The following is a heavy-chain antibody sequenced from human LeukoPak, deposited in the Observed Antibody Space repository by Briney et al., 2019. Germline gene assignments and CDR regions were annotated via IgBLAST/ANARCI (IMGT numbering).Heavy chain of an antibody. CDR1: GGSFSGYY. Sequence: SETLSLTCAVYGGSFSGYYWSWIRQPPGKGLEWIGEINHSGSTNYNPSLKSRVTISVDTSKNQFSLKLSSMTAADTAVYYCARTQRWLQLHPFDYWGQGTLVTVSS. J-gene: IGHJ4*02. CDR2: INHSGST. CDR3: ARTQRWLQLHPFDY. V-gene: IGHV4-34*01. D-gene: IGHD5-24*01.